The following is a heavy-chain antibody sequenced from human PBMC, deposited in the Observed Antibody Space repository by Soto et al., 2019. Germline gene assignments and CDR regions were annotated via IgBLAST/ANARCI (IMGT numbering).Heavy chain of an antibody. CDR2: ISGSGGST. CDR1: GFTFSSYA. J-gene: IGHJ4*02. D-gene: IGHD1-26*01. CDR3: AKDRPWELLGGY. Sequence: EVQLLESGGDLVEPGGSLRLSCAASGFTFSSYAMSWVRQAPGKGLEWVSAISGSGGSTYYADSVKGRFTISRDNYKNTLYLQMNSLRAEDTALYYCAKDRPWELLGGYWGQGTLVTVSS. V-gene: IGHV3-23*01.